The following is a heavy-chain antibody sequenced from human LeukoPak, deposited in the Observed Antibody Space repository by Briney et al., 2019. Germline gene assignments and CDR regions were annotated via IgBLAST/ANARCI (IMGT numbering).Heavy chain of an antibody. J-gene: IGHJ4*02. CDR2: IYWDDDK. CDR1: GVSLSPRGVG. CDR3: AHSLVYYGSGSCFDY. Sequence: SGPTLLKPTQTLTLTCTFSGVSLSPRGVGVGWIRQPPGKALEWLALIYWDDDKRYSPSLKSRLTITKDTSKNQVVLTMTNMDPVDTATYYFAHSLVYYGSGSCFDYWGQGTLVTVSS. V-gene: IGHV2-5*02. D-gene: IGHD3-10*01.